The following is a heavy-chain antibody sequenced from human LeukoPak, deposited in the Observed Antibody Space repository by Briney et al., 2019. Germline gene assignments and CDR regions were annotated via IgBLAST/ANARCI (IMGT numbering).Heavy chain of an antibody. CDR1: GFIFTNYA. CDR2: IIGSSGST. V-gene: IGHV3-23*01. D-gene: IGHD5-12*01. J-gene: IGHJ4*02. Sequence: GSLRLSCAVSGFIFTNYAMSWVRQAPGKGLEWVSVIIGSSGSTFYADSVKGRFTISRDKSKNTLYLQMNSLRAEDTAVYYCAKGGYDYVEMGYFDYWGRGTLVTVSS. CDR3: AKGGYDYVEMGYFDY.